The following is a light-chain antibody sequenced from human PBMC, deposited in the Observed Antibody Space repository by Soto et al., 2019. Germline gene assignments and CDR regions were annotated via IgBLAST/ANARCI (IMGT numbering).Light chain of an antibody. J-gene: IGKJ4*01. CDR1: QSVSSY. CDR2: GAS. CDR3: QQYGSSLLT. V-gene: IGKV3-20*01. Sequence: EIVLTQSPATLSLSPGERATLSCRASQSVSSYLAWYQQKPGQAPRLLIYGASNRATGIPDRFSGSGSGTDFTLTISRLEPEDFAVYYCQQYGSSLLTFGGGTKVDIK.